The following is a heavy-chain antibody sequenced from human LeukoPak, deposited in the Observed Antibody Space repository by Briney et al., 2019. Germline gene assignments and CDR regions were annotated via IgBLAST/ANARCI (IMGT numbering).Heavy chain of an antibody. J-gene: IGHJ4*02. CDR2: ICGSGGST. V-gene: IGHV3-23*01. Sequence: GGSLRLSCAASGFTFSSYAMSWVRQAPGKGLEWVSAICGSGGSTYYADSVKGRFTISRDNSKNTLYLQMDSLRAEDTAVYYCAKDYFFGHCSSTSCYPELDYWGQGTLVTVSS. D-gene: IGHD2-2*01. CDR1: GFTFSSYA. CDR3: AKDYFFGHCSSTSCYPELDY.